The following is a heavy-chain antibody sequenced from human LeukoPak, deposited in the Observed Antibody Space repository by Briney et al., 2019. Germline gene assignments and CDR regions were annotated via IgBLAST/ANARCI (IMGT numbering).Heavy chain of an antibody. V-gene: IGHV5-51*03. Sequence: GESLKISCQGSGYNFATYWIAWVRQMPGKGLEWMGTIYPGDSDTKYNPSMQGQVTISADKSTRMAYLEWRRLTASDTAIYYCARESEYGARWLDPWGQGTLVTVSS. D-gene: IGHD4/OR15-4a*01. CDR1: GYNFATYW. J-gene: IGHJ5*02. CDR2: IYPGDSDT. CDR3: ARESEYGARWLDP.